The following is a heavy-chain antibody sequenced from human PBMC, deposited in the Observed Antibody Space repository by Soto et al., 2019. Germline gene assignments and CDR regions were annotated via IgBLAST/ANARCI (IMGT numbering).Heavy chain of an antibody. CDR1: GYSLSGYY. D-gene: IGHD6-13*01. Sequence: ASVKVSCKASGYSLSGYYLHWVRQAPGQGPEWMGWINPNSGGTKYVQKFQGRVTMTRDTSISTVYLELSRLRSDDTAVYYCARGWGIAAPGPNWFDPWGQGTLVTVFS. V-gene: IGHV1-2*02. CDR3: ARGWGIAAPGPNWFDP. CDR2: INPNSGGT. J-gene: IGHJ5*02.